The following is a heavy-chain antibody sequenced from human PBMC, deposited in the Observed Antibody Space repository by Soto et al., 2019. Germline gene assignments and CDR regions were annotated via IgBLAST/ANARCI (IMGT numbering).Heavy chain of an antibody. CDR3: ARGPGDLGYLDY. V-gene: IGHV1-8*02. CDR2: MNPYNGNT. J-gene: IGHJ4*02. Sequence: ASVKVSCKASGYTFTDNYIHWVRQAPGQGLECMGWMNPYNGNTGYAQDFQGRVTMTRNTSISTAYMELSSLRSEDTAVYYCARGPGDLGYLDYWGQGALVTVSS. CDR1: GYTFTDNY. D-gene: IGHD3-10*01.